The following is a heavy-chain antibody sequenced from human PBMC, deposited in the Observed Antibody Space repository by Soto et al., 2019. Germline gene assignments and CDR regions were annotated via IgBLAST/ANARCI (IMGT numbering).Heavy chain of an antibody. CDR3: ARGSVGGVVAARVGPYDYGMDV. CDR2: INPSGGST. CDR1: GYTFTSYY. V-gene: IGHV1-46*01. J-gene: IGHJ6*02. D-gene: IGHD2-15*01. Sequence: ASVKVSCMASGYTFTSYYMHWVRQAPGQGLEWMGIINPSGGSTSYAQKFQGRVTMTRDTSTSTVYMELSSLRSEDTAVYYCARGSVGGVVAARVGPYDYGMDVWGQGTTVTVSS.